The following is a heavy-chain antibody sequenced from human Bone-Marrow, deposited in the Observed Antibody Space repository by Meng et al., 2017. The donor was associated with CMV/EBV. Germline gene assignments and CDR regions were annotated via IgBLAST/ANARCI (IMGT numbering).Heavy chain of an antibody. CDR1: GGSISSSNW. CDR2: IYHSGST. J-gene: IGHJ6*02. D-gene: IGHD6-6*01. V-gene: IGHV4-4*02. Sequence: SETLSLTCAVSGGSISSSNWWSWVRQPPGKGLEWIGEIYHSGSTNYNPSLKSRVTISVDKSKTQFSLRLSSVTAADTAVYYCVRGSPSLYFYYGMDVWGPGNTVTVSS. CDR3: VRGSPSLYFYYGMDV.